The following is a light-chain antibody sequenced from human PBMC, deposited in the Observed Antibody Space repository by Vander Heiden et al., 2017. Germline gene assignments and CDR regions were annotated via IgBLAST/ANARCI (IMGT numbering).Light chain of an antibody. CDR2: SVN. CDR1: SRDVGNYDY. Sequence: QSALTQPRSVSGSPGQSVTISCTGTSRDVGNYDYVSWYQQHPGKAPKLIIYSVNKRPSGVPNRFSGSKSGNTASLTISDLQAEDEADFYYCSYAGTYTYVFGSGTRVTVL. J-gene: IGLJ1*01. V-gene: IGLV2-11*01. CDR3: CSYAGTYTYV.